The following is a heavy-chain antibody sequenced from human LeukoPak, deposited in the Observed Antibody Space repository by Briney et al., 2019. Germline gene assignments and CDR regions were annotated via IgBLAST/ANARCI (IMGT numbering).Heavy chain of an antibody. CDR3: TTVAIYYDSSGADLDY. Sequence: GGSLRLSCAASGFTFSNAWMNWVRQAPGKGLEWVGRIKSKTDSETTDYAAPVKGRFTISRDDSKNTLYLQMNSLKTEDTAVYYCTTVAIYYDSSGADLDYWGQGTLVTVSS. CDR2: IKSKTDSETT. D-gene: IGHD3-22*01. J-gene: IGHJ4*02. V-gene: IGHV3-15*07. CDR1: GFTFSNAW.